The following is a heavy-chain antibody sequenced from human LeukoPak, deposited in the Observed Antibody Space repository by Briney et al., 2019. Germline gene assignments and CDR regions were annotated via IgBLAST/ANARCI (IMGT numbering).Heavy chain of an antibody. Sequence: PSETLSLTCTVSGGSISSYYWSWIRQPPGKGLEWIGEINHSGSTSYNPSLKSRVSISVDASKNQFSLKLSSVTAADTAVYYCARSLERYHDRSGYSVWDQGTTVTVSS. D-gene: IGHD3-22*01. CDR2: INHSGST. CDR1: GGSISSYY. V-gene: IGHV4-34*01. CDR3: ARSLERYHDRSGYSV. J-gene: IGHJ6*02.